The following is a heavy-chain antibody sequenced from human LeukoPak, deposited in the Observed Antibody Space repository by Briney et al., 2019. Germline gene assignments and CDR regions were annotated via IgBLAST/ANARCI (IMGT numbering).Heavy chain of an antibody. D-gene: IGHD5-18*01. CDR2: MYYSGTT. V-gene: IGHV4-59*13. J-gene: IGHJ4*02. CDR3: ARAGSIYGWFDY. Sequence: SETLSLTCSVSGGSISTYSWSWIRLPPGKGLEWVGHMYYSGTTKYNPSLKSRVTISVDTSKNQFSLRLSSVTAADTAVYFCARAGSIYGWFDYWGQGALVTVSS. CDR1: GGSISTYS.